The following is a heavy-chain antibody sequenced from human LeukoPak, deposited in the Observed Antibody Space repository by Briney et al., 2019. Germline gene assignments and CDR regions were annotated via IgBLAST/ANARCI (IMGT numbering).Heavy chain of an antibody. CDR3: ARHPTALVSYGFDP. CDR2: IYYGGST. V-gene: IGHV4-59*08. CDR1: GGSFSNYY. D-gene: IGHD5-18*01. J-gene: IGHJ5*02. Sequence: KASETLSLTCIVSGGSFSNYYWSWIRQPPGKGLEWIGYIYYGGSTNYNPSLKSRVTISVDTSKNHLSLNLSSVTAADTAVYYCARHPTALVSYGFDPWGQGTLVTVSS.